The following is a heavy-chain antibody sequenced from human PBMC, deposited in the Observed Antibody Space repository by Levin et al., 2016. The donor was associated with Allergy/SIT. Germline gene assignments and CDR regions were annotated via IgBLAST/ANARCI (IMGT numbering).Heavy chain of an antibody. Sequence: WIRQPPGKGLEWVSYISSSGSTIYYADSVKGRFTISRDNAKNSLYLQMNSLRAEDTAVYYCARDYEGWLREGDYYYYMDVWGKGTTVTVSS. D-gene: IGHD5-12*01. J-gene: IGHJ6*03. CDR3: ARDYEGWLREGDYYYYMDV. V-gene: IGHV3-11*01. CDR2: ISSSGSTI.